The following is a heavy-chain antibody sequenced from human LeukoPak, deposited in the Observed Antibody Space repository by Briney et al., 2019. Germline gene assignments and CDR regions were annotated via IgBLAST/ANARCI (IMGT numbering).Heavy chain of an antibody. J-gene: IGHJ5*02. D-gene: IGHD6-13*01. CDR1: GFTFSSYG. CDR2: ISYDGSNK. CDR3: AKDHHPSSSWSTYNWFDP. Sequence: GGSLRLSCAASGFTFSSYGMHWVRQAPGKGLEWVAVISYDGSNKYYADSVKGRFTISRDNSKNTLYLQMNSLRAEDAAVYYCAKDHHPSSSWSTYNWFDPWGQGTLVTVSS. V-gene: IGHV3-30*18.